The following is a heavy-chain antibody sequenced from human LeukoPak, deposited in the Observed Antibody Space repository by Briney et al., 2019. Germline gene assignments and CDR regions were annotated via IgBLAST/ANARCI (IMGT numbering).Heavy chain of an antibody. J-gene: IGHJ4*02. CDR1: GFTFSNYW. D-gene: IGHD3-10*01. CDR2: INPDGSIT. V-gene: IGHV3-74*01. CDR3: AKDLHYGSADY. Sequence: GGSLRLSCAASGFTFSNYWMHWVRQDPGKGLVWVSLINPDGSITNYADSVKGRFTISRDNAKNTLYQQMNRLRAEDTALYYCAKDLHYGSADYWGQGTLVTVSS.